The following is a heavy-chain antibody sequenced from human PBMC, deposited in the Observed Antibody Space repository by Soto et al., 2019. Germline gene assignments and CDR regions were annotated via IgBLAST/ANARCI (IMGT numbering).Heavy chain of an antibody. CDR2: ISSSSSTI. J-gene: IGHJ6*02. CDR1: GFTFSNYT. CDR3: ARNLDSGSYSVDYYYYGMDV. Sequence: HPGGSLRLSCAASGFTFSNYTMHWVRQAPGKGLEWVSGISSSSSTIYYADSVKGRFTISRDNAKNSLYLQMNSLRDEDTAVYYCARNLDSGSYSVDYYYYGMDVWGQGTTVTVSS. D-gene: IGHD1-26*01. V-gene: IGHV3-48*02.